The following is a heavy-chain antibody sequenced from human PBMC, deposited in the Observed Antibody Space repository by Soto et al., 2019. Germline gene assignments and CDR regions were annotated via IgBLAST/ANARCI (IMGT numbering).Heavy chain of an antibody. CDR3: ANPGPMVREQNWFDP. CDR2: INPTTGAT. J-gene: IGHJ5*02. D-gene: IGHD3-10*01. CDR1: GYTFTAQY. V-gene: IGHV1-2*02. Sequence: GASVKVSCKASGYTFTAQYLHWVRKAPGEGLEWMGWINPTTGATRYAQKFQGRVTITRDTSMSTAYLEVRSLRAEATAVYSCANPGPMVREQNWFDPCDQLTLVTVCS.